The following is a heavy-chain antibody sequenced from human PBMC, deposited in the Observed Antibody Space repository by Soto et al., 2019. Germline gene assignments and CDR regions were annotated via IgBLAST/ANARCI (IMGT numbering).Heavy chain of an antibody. V-gene: IGHV4-34*01. Sequence: SETLSLTCAVYGGSFSGYYWSWIRQPPGKGLEWIGEINHSGSTNYNPSLKSRVTISVDTSKNQFSLKLSSVTAADTAVYFCARVYYNSGWYWAFHIWGQGTMVTVSS. CDR1: GGSFSGYY. J-gene: IGHJ3*02. D-gene: IGHD6-19*01. CDR3: ARVYYNSGWYWAFHI. CDR2: INHSGST.